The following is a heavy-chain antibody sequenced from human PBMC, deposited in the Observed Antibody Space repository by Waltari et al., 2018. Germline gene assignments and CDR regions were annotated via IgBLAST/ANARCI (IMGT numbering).Heavy chain of an antibody. V-gene: IGHV1-69*01. CDR2: IIPLFATT. Sequence: QVQLAQSGPAVTQTGASVPFSCKASGSAFSRYYLPWERQAPGRGLDLMGGIIPLFATTNYAQKFQGRATMTADEPTSTAYVELRSLKSEDTAVYFCARSYYYDRRANYPSLGAFDSWGQGTLVTVAS. D-gene: IGHD3-22*01. CDR3: ARSYYYDRRANYPSLGAFDS. J-gene: IGHJ4*02. CDR1: GSAFSRYY.